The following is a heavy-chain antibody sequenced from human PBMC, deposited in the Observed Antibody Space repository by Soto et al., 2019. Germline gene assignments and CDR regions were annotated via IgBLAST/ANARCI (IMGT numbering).Heavy chain of an antibody. CDR3: AKALFDGSGSYSHYYMDV. D-gene: IGHD3-10*01. CDR2: ISWNSGSI. Sequence: DVQLVESGGGLVQPGRSLRLSCAASGFTFDDYAMHWVRQAPGKGLEWVSGISWNSGSIGYADSVKGRFTISRDNAKNSLYLQMNSLRAEDTALYYCAKALFDGSGSYSHYYMDVWGKGTTVTVSS. V-gene: IGHV3-9*01. J-gene: IGHJ6*03. CDR1: GFTFDDYA.